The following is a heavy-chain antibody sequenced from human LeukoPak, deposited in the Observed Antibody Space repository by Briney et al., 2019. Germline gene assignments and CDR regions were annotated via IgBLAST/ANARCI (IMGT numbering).Heavy chain of an antibody. V-gene: IGHV4-59*08. D-gene: IGHD6-19*01. J-gene: IGHJ5*02. Sequence: PSETLSLTCTVSGGSISSYYWSWIRQPPGKGLEWIGYIYYSGSTNYNPSLKSRVTISVDTSKNQFSLKLSSVTAADTAVYYCARLGYSSGWYWFDPWGQGTLVTVSS. CDR1: GGSISSYY. CDR3: ARLGYSSGWYWFDP. CDR2: IYYSGST.